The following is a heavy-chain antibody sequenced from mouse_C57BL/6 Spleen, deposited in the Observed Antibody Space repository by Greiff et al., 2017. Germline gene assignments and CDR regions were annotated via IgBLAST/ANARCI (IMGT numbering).Heavy chain of an antibody. J-gene: IGHJ3*01. Sequence: VQLQQSGAELVRPGASVTLSCKASGYTFTDYEMHWVKQTPVHGLEWIGAIDPETGGTAYNQKFKGKAILTADKSSSTAYMELRSLTSVDSAVYYCIHPCTTDVATPFAYWGQGTLVTVSA. V-gene: IGHV1-15*01. CDR1: GYTFTDYE. CDR3: IHPCTTDVATPFAY. D-gene: IGHD1-1*01. CDR2: IDPETGGT.